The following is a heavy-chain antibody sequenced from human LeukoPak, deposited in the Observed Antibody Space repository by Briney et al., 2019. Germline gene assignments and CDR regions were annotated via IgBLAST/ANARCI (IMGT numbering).Heavy chain of an antibody. D-gene: IGHD3-22*01. CDR3: AKDLFGLVTMIVVGFDY. V-gene: IGHV3-23*01. CDR2: ISGSGGST. J-gene: IGHJ4*02. Sequence: PGGSLRLSCAASGFTFSSHNMHWVRQAPGKGLEWVSAISGSGGSTYYADSVKGRFTISRDNSKNTLYLQMNSLRAEDTAVYYCAKDLFGLVTMIVVGFDYWGQGTLVTVSS. CDR1: GFTFSSHN.